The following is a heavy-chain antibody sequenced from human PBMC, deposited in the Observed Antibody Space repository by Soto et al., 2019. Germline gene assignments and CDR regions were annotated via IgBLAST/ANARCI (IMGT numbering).Heavy chain of an antibody. CDR3: ARHVRPGYSSGWYWVQNEYFQH. D-gene: IGHD6-19*01. V-gene: IGHV4-39*01. CDR1: GGSISSSSYY. J-gene: IGHJ1*01. CDR2: IYYSGST. Sequence: QLQLQESGPGLVKPSETLSLTCTVSGGSISSSSYYWGWIRQPPGKGLEWIGSIYYSGSTYYNPSLKSRVTISVDTSKNQFSLKLSSVTAADTAVYYCARHVRPGYSSGWYWVQNEYFQHWGQGTLVTVSS.